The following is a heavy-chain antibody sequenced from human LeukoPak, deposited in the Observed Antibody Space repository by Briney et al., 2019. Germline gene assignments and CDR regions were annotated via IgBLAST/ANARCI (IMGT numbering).Heavy chain of an antibody. D-gene: IGHD6-13*01. J-gene: IGHJ4*02. V-gene: IGHV3-43*02. CDR1: GFIFAAYA. CDR3: ARRGTSSSWAHFDY. Sequence: GGSLRLSCAASGFIFAAYAMHWVRQVPGKGLEWVSLINGDGGRTFYADSVRGRFTISRDNVKNSLYLQMNSLGAEDTAVYYCARRGTSSSWAHFDYWGQGTLVTVSS. CDR2: INGDGGRT.